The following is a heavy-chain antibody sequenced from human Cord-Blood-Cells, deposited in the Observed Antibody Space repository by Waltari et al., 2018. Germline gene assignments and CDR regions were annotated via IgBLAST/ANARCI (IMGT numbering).Heavy chain of an antibody. J-gene: IGHJ4*02. V-gene: IGHV4-34*01. CDR2: INHNGST. CDR1: GGSFSGYY. D-gene: IGHD4-4*01. CDR3: ARAGYRDYSKIFDY. Sequence: QVQLQQWGAGLLKPSETLSLTCAVYGGSFSGYYWSWIRQPPGKGLEWIGEINHNGSTNYNPALKSRVTISVDTSKNQFSLKLSSVTAADTAVYYCARAGYRDYSKIFDYWGQGTLVTVSS.